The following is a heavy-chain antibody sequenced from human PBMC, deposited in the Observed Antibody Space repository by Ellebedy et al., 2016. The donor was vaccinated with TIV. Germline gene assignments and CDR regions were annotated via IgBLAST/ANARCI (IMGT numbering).Heavy chain of an antibody. D-gene: IGHD6-13*01. Sequence: GGSLRLSXAASGFTFSSYSMNWVRQAPGKGLEWVSSISSSSSYIYYADSVKGRFTISRDNAKNSLYLQMNSLRAEDTAVYYCARAYSSSWYPKEYYFDYWGQGTLVTVSS. J-gene: IGHJ4*02. CDR2: ISSSSSYI. V-gene: IGHV3-21*01. CDR3: ARAYSSSWYPKEYYFDY. CDR1: GFTFSSYS.